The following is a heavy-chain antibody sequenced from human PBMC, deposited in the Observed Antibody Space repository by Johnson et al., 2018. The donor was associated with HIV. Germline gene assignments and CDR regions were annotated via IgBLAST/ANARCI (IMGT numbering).Heavy chain of an antibody. CDR3: ARQTTVVSGDAFDI. Sequence: EKLVESGGGLVQPGGSLRLSCAASGFTFSSYDMHWFRQATGKGLEWVSAIGTAVATYYPGSVKGRFTISRENAKNSLYLQMNSLRAGDTAVYYCARQTTVVSGDAFDIWGQGTMVTVSS. J-gene: IGHJ3*02. CDR1: GFTFSSYD. D-gene: IGHD4-23*01. V-gene: IGHV3-13*01. CDR2: IGTAVAT.